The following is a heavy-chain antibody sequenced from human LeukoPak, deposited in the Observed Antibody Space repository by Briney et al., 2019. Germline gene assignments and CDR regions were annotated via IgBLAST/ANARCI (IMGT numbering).Heavy chain of an antibody. Sequence: SETLSLTCTVSGGSISSYYWSWMRQPVGKGLEWIGRICTSGSTKYNPSLKSRVTMSVDTSKNQFSLKLSSVTAADTAVYYCARDKTGDYGDLNWFDPWGQGTLVTVSS. V-gene: IGHV4-4*07. J-gene: IGHJ5*02. D-gene: IGHD4-17*01. CDR2: ICTSGST. CDR1: GGSISSYY. CDR3: ARDKTGDYGDLNWFDP.